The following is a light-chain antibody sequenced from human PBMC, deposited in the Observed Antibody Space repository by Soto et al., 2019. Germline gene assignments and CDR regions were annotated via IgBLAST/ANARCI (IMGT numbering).Light chain of an antibody. Sequence: QPVLTQPPSVSGAPGQRVTISSTGSSSNIGAGYDVHWYQQLPGTAPKLLIYGNSNRPSGVPDRFSGSKSGTSASLAITGLQAEDEADYYCQSYDSSLSVVFGGGTKLTVL. V-gene: IGLV1-40*01. CDR1: SSNIGAGYD. CDR3: QSYDSSLSVV. J-gene: IGLJ2*01. CDR2: GNS.